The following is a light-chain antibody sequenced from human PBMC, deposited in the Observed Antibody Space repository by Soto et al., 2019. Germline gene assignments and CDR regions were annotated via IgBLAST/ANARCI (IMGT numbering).Light chain of an antibody. CDR1: QSVTKNY. J-gene: IGKJ4*01. CDR3: QQYATAPLT. Sequence: EIVLTQSPGTLSLSPGEGATLSCRASQSVTKNYLGWYKKTTGQAPRLLFYDVSNRATDVPDWFSGRGSETDFTLTSSGLEPEDFAVYYCQQYATAPLTFGGGTKLEIK. V-gene: IGKV3-20*01. CDR2: DVS.